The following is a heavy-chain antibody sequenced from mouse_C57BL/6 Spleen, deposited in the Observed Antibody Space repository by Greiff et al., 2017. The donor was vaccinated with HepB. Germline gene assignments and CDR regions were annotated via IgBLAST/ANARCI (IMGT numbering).Heavy chain of an antibody. Sequence: VQVVESGAELVRPGTSVKVSCKASGYAFTNYLIEWVKQRPGQGLEWIGVINPGSGGTNYNEKFKGKATLTADKSSSTAYMQLSSLTSEDSAVYFCAREDSSGHDYWGQGTTLTVSS. CDR3: AREDSSGHDY. J-gene: IGHJ2*01. CDR1: GYAFTNYL. CDR2: INPGSGGT. V-gene: IGHV1-54*01. D-gene: IGHD3-2*02.